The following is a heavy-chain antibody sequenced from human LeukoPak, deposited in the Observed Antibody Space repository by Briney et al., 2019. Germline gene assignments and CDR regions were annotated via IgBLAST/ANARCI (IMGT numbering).Heavy chain of an antibody. CDR1: GFTFSSYE. CDR3: ATEITYYGDYELDY. V-gene: IGHV3-21*01. CDR2: ISSSSSYI. J-gene: IGHJ4*02. Sequence: KAGGSLRLSCAASGFTFSSYEMNWVRQAPGKGLEWVSSISSSSSYIYYADSVKGRFTISRDNAKNSLYLQMNSLRAEDTAVYYCATEITYYGDYELDYWGQGTLVTVSS. D-gene: IGHD4-17*01.